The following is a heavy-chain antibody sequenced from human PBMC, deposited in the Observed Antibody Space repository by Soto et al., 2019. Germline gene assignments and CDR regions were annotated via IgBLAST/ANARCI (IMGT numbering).Heavy chain of an antibody. J-gene: IGHJ6*02. V-gene: IGHV4-59*01. CDR3: ARGEGYYYGMDV. Sequence: SETLSLTCTVSGGSISSYYWSWIRQPPGKGLEWIGYIYYSGSTNYNPSLKSRVTISVDTSKNQFSLKLSSVTAADTAVYYCARGEGYYYGMDVWGQGTTVTVSS. CDR1: GGSISSYY. CDR2: IYYSGST.